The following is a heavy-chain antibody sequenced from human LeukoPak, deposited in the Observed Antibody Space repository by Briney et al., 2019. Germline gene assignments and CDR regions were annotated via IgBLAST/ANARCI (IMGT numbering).Heavy chain of an antibody. J-gene: IGHJ3*02. Sequence: GGSLRLSCAASGFTFSSYGMHWVRQAPGKGLEWVAVIWYDGSNKYYADSVKGRFTISRDNSKNTLYLQINSLRAEDTAVYYCARERLGFAPDAFDIWGQGTMVTVSS. V-gene: IGHV3-33*01. CDR1: GFTFSSYG. CDR2: IWYDGSNK. D-gene: IGHD3-10*01. CDR3: ARERLGFAPDAFDI.